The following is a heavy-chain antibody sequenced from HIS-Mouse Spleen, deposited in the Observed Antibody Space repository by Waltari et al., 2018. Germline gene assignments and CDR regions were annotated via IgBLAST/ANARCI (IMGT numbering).Heavy chain of an antibody. CDR3: AREIPYSSSWYDWYFDL. CDR1: GGSISSSSYY. CDR2: ISYSGST. J-gene: IGHJ2*01. V-gene: IGHV4-39*07. Sequence: QLQLQESGPGLVKPSETLSLTCTVSGGSISSSSYYWGWIRQHPGKGLEWIGSISYSGSTYYNPSLKSRVTISVDTSKNQFSLKLSSVTAADTAVYYCAREIPYSSSWYDWYFDLWGRGTLVTVSS. D-gene: IGHD6-13*01.